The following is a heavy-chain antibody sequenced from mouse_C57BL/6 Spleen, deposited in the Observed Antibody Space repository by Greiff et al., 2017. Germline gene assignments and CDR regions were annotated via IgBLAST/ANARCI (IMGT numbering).Heavy chain of an antibody. CDR1: GYAFSSSW. CDR2: IYPGDGDT. CDR3: ERDGLYYGSSSIAY. J-gene: IGHJ3*01. D-gene: IGHD1-1*01. Sequence: QVQLQQPGPELVKPGASVKISCKASGYAFSSSWMNWVKQRPGKGLEWIGRIYPGDGDTNYNGKFKGKATLTADKSSRTAYMQLSSLTSEDSAVXSGERDGLYYGSSSIAYWGQGTLVTVSA. V-gene: IGHV1-82*01.